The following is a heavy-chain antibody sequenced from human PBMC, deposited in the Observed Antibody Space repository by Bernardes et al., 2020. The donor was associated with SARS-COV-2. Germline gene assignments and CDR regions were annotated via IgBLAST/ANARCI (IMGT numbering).Heavy chain of an antibody. J-gene: IGHJ5*02. CDR2: IYNSGNT. D-gene: IGHD3-22*01. Sequence: SEPLSLTCTVSGGSTSSYNWGWIGQSPGKGLEWIGHIYNSGNTNYNPSLESRVTISKDTPKNQLSLKLSSVTAADTAVYFCARWYDSSVYSWLDPWGQGTLVTVSS. V-gene: IGHV4-59*01. CDR1: GGSTSSYN. CDR3: ARWYDSSVYSWLDP.